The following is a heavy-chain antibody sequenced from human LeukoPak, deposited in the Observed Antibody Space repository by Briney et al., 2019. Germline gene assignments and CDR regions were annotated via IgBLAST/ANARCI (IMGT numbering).Heavy chain of an antibody. CDR2: ISGSGGST. D-gene: IGHD2-2*01. CDR3: AKVSVVVPAANYYFDY. Sequence: PGGSLRLSCTASGFTFSSYAMSWVRQAPGKGLEWVSAISGSGGSTYYADSVKGRFTISRDNSKNTLYLQMNSLRAEDTAVYYCAKVSVVVPAANYYFDYWGQGTLVTVSS. CDR1: GFTFSSYA. V-gene: IGHV3-23*01. J-gene: IGHJ4*02.